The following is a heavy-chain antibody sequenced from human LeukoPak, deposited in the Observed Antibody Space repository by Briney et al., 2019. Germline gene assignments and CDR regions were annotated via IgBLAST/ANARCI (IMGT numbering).Heavy chain of an antibody. V-gene: IGHV5-51*01. CDR2: IYPGDSDT. CDR3: TAGFTAATTAS. J-gene: IGHJ5*02. CDR1: GYSLTSYW. Sequence: GESLKISFKGSGYSLTSYWIAWVRQKPGKGLGWMGIIYPGDSDTRYSPSFQGQVTISADTSITTAYLQWSSLTASDTAMYYCTAGFTAATTASWGQGTLVTVSS. D-gene: IGHD4-17*01.